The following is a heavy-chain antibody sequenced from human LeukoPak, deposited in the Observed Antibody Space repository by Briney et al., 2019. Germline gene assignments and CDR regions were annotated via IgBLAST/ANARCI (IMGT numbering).Heavy chain of an antibody. CDR2: INHSGST. D-gene: IGHD3-22*01. J-gene: IGHJ1*01. V-gene: IGHV4-34*01. CDR1: GGSFSSYY. Sequence: PSETLSLTCALYGGSFSSYYWSWIRQPPGKGLEWIGEINHSGSTNYNPSLKSRVTISVDTSKNQFSLKLSSVSAADTAVYYCAYSSDYQQKWGQGTLVTVSS. CDR3: AYSSDYQQK.